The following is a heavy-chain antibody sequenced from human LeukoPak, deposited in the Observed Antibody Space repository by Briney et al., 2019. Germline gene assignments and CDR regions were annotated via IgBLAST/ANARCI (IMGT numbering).Heavy chain of an antibody. Sequence: SETLSLTCTVSGGSISSYYWSWIRQPPGKGLEWIGFIYYSGSTNYNPSLKSRVTISVDTSKNQFSLKPSSVTAADTAVYYCARGVSSSWYGDFDYWGQGTLVTVSS. V-gene: IGHV4-59*01. D-gene: IGHD6-13*01. CDR2: IYYSGST. CDR3: ARGVSSSWYGDFDY. J-gene: IGHJ4*02. CDR1: GGSISSYY.